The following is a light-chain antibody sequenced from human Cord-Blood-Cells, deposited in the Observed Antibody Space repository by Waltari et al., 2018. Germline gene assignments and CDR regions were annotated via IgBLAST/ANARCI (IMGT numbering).Light chain of an antibody. CDR2: AAS. J-gene: IGKJ1*01. CDR1: QGISSY. CDR3: QQYYSYPWT. Sequence: AIRMTQSPSSFSASTGDRVTITCRASQGISSYLAWYKQIPGKAPKLLIYAASTLQSGVPSRFSGSGSGTDFTLTISCLQSEDFATYYCQQYYSYPWTFGQGTKVEIK. V-gene: IGKV1-8*01.